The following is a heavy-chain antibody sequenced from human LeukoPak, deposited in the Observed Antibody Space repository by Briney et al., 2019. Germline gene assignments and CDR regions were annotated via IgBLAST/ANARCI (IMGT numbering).Heavy chain of an antibody. CDR2: ISYNGGT. Sequence: GGSLRLSCAASGFTFSAYSMNWVRQAPGKGLEWLSYISYNGGTYYADSVQGRFTISRDNGKNSLFLQMNSLRAEDTAMYYCASHRRSADGDPNLDVHWGQGTLVTVSS. J-gene: IGHJ4*02. CDR1: GFTFSAYS. CDR3: ASHRRSADGDPNLDVH. V-gene: IGHV3-48*01. D-gene: IGHD6-13*01.